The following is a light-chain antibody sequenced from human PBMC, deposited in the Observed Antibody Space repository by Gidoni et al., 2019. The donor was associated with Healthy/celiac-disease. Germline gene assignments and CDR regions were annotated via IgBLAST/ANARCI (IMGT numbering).Light chain of an antibody. J-gene: IGKJ2*01. V-gene: IGKV1-39*01. CDR1: QSISSD. CDR2: AAS. Sequence: EIQMTQTPSALSASVGDRVTITCRASQSISSDVNWYQQKPGKAPKLLIHAASSLQSGVPSRFSGSGSGTDFTPTISRLQPEYFATYYCQQSYSTPPTFGQGTKLEIK. CDR3: QQSYSTPPT.